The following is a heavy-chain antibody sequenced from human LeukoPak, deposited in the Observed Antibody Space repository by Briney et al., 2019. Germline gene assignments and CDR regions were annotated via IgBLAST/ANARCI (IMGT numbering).Heavy chain of an antibody. CDR1: GGSFSGYY. V-gene: IGHV4-34*01. CDR3: ARGHRAVMVTAIFNY. CDR2: INHSGST. D-gene: IGHD2-21*02. Sequence: PSETLSLTCAVYGGSFSGYYWSWIRQPPGKGLEWIGEINHSGSTNYNPSLKSRVTISVDTSKNQFSLKLSSVTAADTAVYYCARGHRAVMVTAIFNYWGQGTLVTVSS. J-gene: IGHJ4*02.